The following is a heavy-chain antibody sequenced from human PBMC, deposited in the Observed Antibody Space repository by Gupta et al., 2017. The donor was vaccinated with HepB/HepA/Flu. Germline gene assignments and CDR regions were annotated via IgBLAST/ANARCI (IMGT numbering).Heavy chain of an antibody. CDR1: GGSISSGGYY. V-gene: IGHV4-31*03. Sequence: QVQLQESGPGLVKPSQTLSLTCTVSGGSISSGGYYWSWIRKHPGKGLEWIGYIYYSGSTYYNPSLKSRVTISVDTSKNQFSLKLSSVTAADTAVYYCAREMGEYGDYGRSYYMDVWGKGTTVTVSS. J-gene: IGHJ6*03. D-gene: IGHD4-17*01. CDR3: AREMGEYGDYGRSYYMDV. CDR2: IYYSGST.